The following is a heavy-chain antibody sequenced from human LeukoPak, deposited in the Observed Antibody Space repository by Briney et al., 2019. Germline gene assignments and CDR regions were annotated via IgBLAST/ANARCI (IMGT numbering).Heavy chain of an antibody. CDR1: GGSFSGYY. J-gene: IGHJ4*02. CDR3: ARGGSIAARSLDY. D-gene: IGHD6-6*01. V-gene: IGHV4-34*01. CDR2: INHSGST. Sequence: SETLSLTCAVYGGSFSGYYWSWIRQPPGKGLEWIGEINHSGSTNYNPSLKSRVTISVDTSKNQFSLKLSSVTAAGTAVYYCARGGSIAARSLDYWGQGTLVTVSS.